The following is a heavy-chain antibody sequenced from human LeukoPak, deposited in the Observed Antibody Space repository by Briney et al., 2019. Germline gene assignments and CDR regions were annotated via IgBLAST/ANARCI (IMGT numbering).Heavy chain of an antibody. CDR2: IWYDGSNK. Sequence: GGSLRLSCAASGFTFSSYGMHWVRQAPGKGLEWVAVIWYDGSNKYYADSVKGRFTISRDNSKITLYLQMNSLRAEDAAVYYCAREGRCGGDCYYDYWGQGTLVTVSS. J-gene: IGHJ4*02. CDR3: AREGRCGGDCYYDY. V-gene: IGHV3-33*01. D-gene: IGHD2-21*02. CDR1: GFTFSSYG.